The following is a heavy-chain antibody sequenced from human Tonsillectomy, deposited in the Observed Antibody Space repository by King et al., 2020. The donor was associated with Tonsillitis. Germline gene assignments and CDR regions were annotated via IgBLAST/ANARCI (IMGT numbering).Heavy chain of an antibody. V-gene: IGHV3-15*05. J-gene: IGHJ4*02. CDR3: GTGGHYYGL. CDR2: IKKTIDGGTT. Sequence: QLVQSGGGLVKPGGSLRLSCAASGFAFSDAWMTWVRQAAGKGLEWVGRIKKTIDGGTTDYAGPVKGRFTISRDDSKKMFYLDMNSLKGDDTAVYYCGTGGHYYGLWGQGSLVTVSP. CDR1: GFAFSDAW. D-gene: IGHD3-10*01.